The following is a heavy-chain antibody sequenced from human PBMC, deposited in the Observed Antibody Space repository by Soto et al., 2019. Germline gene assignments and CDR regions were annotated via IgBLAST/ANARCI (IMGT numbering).Heavy chain of an antibody. D-gene: IGHD4-4*01. J-gene: IGHJ6*02. CDR2: ILHDGSAE. Sequence: PWRSLRLSCSASVFTFTSYGMHWFRQAPGKGLEWMALILHDGSAEYYADSVKGRFTISRDNSKNTLYLQMNSLRAEDTAVYYCARSRDGYSFYFYYGMDGWGQGTTVTVSS. CDR3: ARSRDGYSFYFYYGMDG. CDR1: VFTFTSYG. V-gene: IGHV3-30*03.